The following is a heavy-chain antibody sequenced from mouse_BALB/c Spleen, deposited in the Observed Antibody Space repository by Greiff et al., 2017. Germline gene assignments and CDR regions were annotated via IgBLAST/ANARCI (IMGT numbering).Heavy chain of an antibody. J-gene: IGHJ2*01. CDR1: SYTFTDYA. V-gene: IGHV1-67*01. D-gene: IGHD2-3*01. CDR3: ARFGYYEGYYFDY. Sequence: QVQLKQSGPELVRPGVSVKISCKGSSYTFTDYAMHWVKQSHAKSLEWIGVISTYYGNTNYNQKFKGKATMTVDKSSSTAYMELARLTSEDSAVYYCARFGYYEGYYFDYWGQGTTLTVSS. CDR2: ISTYYGNT.